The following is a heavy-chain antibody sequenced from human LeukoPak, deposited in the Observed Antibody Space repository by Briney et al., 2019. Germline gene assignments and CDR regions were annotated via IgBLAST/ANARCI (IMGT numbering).Heavy chain of an antibody. V-gene: IGHV1-24*01. J-gene: IGHJ6*04. Sequence: EASVKVSCKVSGYTLTELSMHWVRQAPGKGLEWMGGFDPEDGGTIYAQKFRGRVTMTEDTSTDTAYMELSSLRSEDTAVYYCATVGMGLPDYYGMDVWGKGTTVTVSS. CDR3: ATVGMGLPDYYGMDV. CDR1: GYTLTELS. CDR2: FDPEDGGT. D-gene: IGHD1-26*01.